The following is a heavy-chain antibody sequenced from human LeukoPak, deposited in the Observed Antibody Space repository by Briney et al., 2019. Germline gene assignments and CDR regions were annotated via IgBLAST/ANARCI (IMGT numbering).Heavy chain of an antibody. CDR3: ARVVVSSSSDYFDY. V-gene: IGHV3-30*04. Sequence: GGSLRLSCAASGFSFSSYYMSWVRQAPGKGLEWVAVTSYDESNKYYADSVKGRFTISRDNSKKTLYLQMNSLRDEDTAIYYCARVVVSSSSDYFDYWGQGTLVIVSS. CDR1: GFSFSSYY. J-gene: IGHJ4*02. CDR2: TSYDESNK. D-gene: IGHD6-6*01.